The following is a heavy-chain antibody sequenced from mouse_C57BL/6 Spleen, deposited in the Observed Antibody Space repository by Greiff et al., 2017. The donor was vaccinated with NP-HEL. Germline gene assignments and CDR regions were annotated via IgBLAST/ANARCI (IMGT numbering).Heavy chain of an antibody. CDR2: IDPNSGGT. Sequence: VQLQQSGAEPVKPGASVKLSCKASGYTFTSYWMHWVKQRPGRGLEWIGRIDPNSGGTKYNEKFKSKATLTVAKPSSTAYRQLSSLTSEDSAVYYCARRAYGNYGAMDYWGQGTSVTVSS. J-gene: IGHJ4*01. CDR1: GYTFTSYW. V-gene: IGHV1-72*01. D-gene: IGHD2-1*01. CDR3: ARRAYGNYGAMDY.